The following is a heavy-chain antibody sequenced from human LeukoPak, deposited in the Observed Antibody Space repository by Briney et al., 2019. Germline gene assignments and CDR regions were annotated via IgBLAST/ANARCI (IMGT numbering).Heavy chain of an antibody. Sequence: GGSLRLSCAASGFTFSDYYMSWIRQAPGKGLEWVPYISSSGSTIYYADSVKGRFTISRDNAKNSLYLQMNSLRAEDTAVYYCARGWLIAAYYFDYWGQGTLVTVSS. V-gene: IGHV3-11*04. J-gene: IGHJ4*02. CDR1: GFTFSDYY. CDR3: ARGWLIAAYYFDY. CDR2: ISSSGSTI. D-gene: IGHD2-15*01.